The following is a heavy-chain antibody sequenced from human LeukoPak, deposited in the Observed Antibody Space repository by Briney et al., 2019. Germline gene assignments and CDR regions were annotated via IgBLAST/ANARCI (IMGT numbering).Heavy chain of an antibody. V-gene: IGHV3-30*04. CDR1: GFTFSSYA. CDR2: ISYDGSNK. J-gene: IGHJ5*02. Sequence: GGSLRLSCAASGFTFSSYAMHWVRQAPGKGLEGVAVISYDGSNKYYADSVKGRFTISRDNSKNTLYLQMNSLRAEDTAVYYCARERSCSSTSCYVLWFDPWGQGTLVTVSS. D-gene: IGHD2-2*01. CDR3: ARERSCSSTSCYVLWFDP.